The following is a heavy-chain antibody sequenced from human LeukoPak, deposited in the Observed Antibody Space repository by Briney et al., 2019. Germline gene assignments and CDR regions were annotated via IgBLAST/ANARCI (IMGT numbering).Heavy chain of an antibody. CDR1: GGSFSGYY. CDR3: ARGPRIAAPYY. CDR2: INHSGST. D-gene: IGHD6-6*01. Sequence: PETLSLTCAVYGGSFSGYYWSWIRQPPGKGLEWIGEINHSGSTNYNPSLKSRVTISVDTSKNQFSLKLSSVTAADTAVYYCARGPRIAAPYYWGQGTLVTVSS. J-gene: IGHJ4*02. V-gene: IGHV4-34*01.